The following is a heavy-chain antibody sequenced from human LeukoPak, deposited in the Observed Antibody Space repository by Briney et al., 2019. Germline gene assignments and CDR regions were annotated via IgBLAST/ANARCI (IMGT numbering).Heavy chain of an antibody. V-gene: IGHV4-31*03. D-gene: IGHD1-26*01. CDR3: ARTPRGSYSSH. CDR2: IYYSGST. CDR1: GGSISSGGYY. Sequence: ASETLSLTCTVSGGSISSGGYYWSWIRQHPGKGLEWIGYIYYSGSTYYNPSLKSRVTISVDTSKNQFSLKLSSVTAADTAVYYCARTPRGSYSSHWGQGTLVTVSS. J-gene: IGHJ4*02.